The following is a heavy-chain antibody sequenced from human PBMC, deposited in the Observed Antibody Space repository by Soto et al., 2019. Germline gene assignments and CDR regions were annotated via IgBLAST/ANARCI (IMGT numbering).Heavy chain of an antibody. V-gene: IGHV1-46*03. D-gene: IGHD2-15*01. CDR1: GYTFTSYY. CDR3: ARDRCRGGSCYPALFSD. J-gene: IGHJ4*02. Sequence: QVQLVQSGAEVKKPGASVKVSCKASGYTFTSYYMHWVRQAPGQGLEWMGIINLSGGSTSYAQKFEGRVTRTRDTSTSTAYMALSSLRSEYTVVYYCARDRCRGGSCYPALFSDWGQGTLVSVSS. CDR2: INLSGGST.